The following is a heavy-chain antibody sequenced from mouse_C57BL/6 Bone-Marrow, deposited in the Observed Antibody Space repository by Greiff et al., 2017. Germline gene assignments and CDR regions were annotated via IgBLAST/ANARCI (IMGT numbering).Heavy chain of an antibody. D-gene: IGHD2-4*01. V-gene: IGHV1-81*01. CDR3: ARCIYYDYDYDY. CDR2: IYPRSGNT. J-gene: IGHJ2*01. CDR1: GYTFTSYG. Sequence: VQLQQSGAELARPGASVKLSCKASGYTFTSYGISWVKQRTGQGLEWIGEIYPRSGNTYYNEKFKGKATLTADKSSSTAYMELRSLRYEDSAVDFCARCIYYDYDYDYWGQGTTLTVSS.